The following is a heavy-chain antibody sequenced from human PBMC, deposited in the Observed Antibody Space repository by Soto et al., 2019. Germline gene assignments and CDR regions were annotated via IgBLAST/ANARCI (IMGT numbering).Heavy chain of an antibody. CDR2: VSAYNGNA. CDR1: GYTFTSYG. CDR3: ARGSYDIWSGSHWEYMDA. Sequence: ASVKVSCKASGYTFTSYGISWVRQAPGQGREWMGWVSAYNGNASYAQKFQGRVTITTDTSTGTAYMELRRLRSEDTAVYYRARGSYDIWSGSHWEYMDAWGKGTTVTVSS. D-gene: IGHD3-3*01. V-gene: IGHV1-18*01. J-gene: IGHJ6*03.